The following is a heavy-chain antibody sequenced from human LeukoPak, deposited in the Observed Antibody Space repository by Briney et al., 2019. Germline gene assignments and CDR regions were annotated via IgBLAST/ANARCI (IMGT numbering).Heavy chain of an antibody. CDR3: ADLTTGTP. Sequence: RASETLSHTCAVYGGSFSGYYWSWIRQPPGKGLEWIGEINHSGSTNYNPSLQSRVTISVDTAKNQFLLKLSPLTGGDTAVYYCADLTTGTPWGKGTLVTVSS. CDR1: GGSFSGYY. J-gene: IGHJ4*02. D-gene: IGHD4-17*01. CDR2: INHSGST. V-gene: IGHV4-34*01.